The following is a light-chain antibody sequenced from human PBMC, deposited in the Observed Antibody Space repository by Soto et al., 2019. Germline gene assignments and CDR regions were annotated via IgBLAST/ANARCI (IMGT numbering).Light chain of an antibody. J-gene: IGLJ1*01. CDR3: SSYAGSSTLYV. CDR2: EVS. CDR1: SSDVGGYNY. Sequence: QSVLTQPPSAAGSPGQSVTISCPGTSSDVGGYNYVSWYQHHPGNAPKVIIYEVSKRPSGVPDRFSGSKSGNTASLTVSGLQAEDEADYYCSSYAGSSTLYVFGAGTKLTVL. V-gene: IGLV2-8*01.